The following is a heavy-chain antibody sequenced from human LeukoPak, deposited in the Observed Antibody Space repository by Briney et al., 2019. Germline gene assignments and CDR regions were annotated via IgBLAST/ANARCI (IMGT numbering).Heavy chain of an antibody. CDR2: INTDGSIT. V-gene: IGHV3-74*01. J-gene: IGHJ4*02. D-gene: IGHD3-16*01. CDR3: VRESTSVTTFGFDY. Sequence: GGSLRLSCAASGFTFSSYAMSWVRQAPGKGPVWVSRINTDGSITDYADSVKGRFTISRDNAKNALYLQMNSLRAEDTAVYFCVRESTSVTTFGFDYWGQGTLVTVSS. CDR1: GFTFSSYA.